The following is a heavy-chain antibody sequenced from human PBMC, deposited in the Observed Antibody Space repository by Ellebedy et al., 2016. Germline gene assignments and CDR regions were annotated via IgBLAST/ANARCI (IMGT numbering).Heavy chain of an antibody. CDR2: IKSDGTTT. Sequence: GESLKISCATSGFTFSSYWMDWVRQAPGKGLVWVSRIKSDGTTTTYADSVKGRFTISRDNAKNTLYLQMNSLRAEDTAVYYCAEISSAVTNLWGQGTLVTVSS. CDR3: AEISSAVTNL. V-gene: IGHV3-74*01. CDR1: GFTFSSYW. D-gene: IGHD4-17*01. J-gene: IGHJ5*02.